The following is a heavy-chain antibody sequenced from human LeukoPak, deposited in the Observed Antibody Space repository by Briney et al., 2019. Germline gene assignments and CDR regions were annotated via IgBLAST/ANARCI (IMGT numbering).Heavy chain of an antibody. CDR1: GITLSIYW. J-gene: IGHJ4*02. Sequence: GGSLSLSRAASGITLSIYWMSWVRQAPGKGLEWVASIKQDGSEKYYVDSVNGRFINSRDNANNSLYLQMNSLRAEDTAVYYCARSGSGYFDYWGQGTLVTVSS. V-gene: IGHV3-7*03. CDR3: ARSGSGYFDY. CDR2: IKQDGSEK.